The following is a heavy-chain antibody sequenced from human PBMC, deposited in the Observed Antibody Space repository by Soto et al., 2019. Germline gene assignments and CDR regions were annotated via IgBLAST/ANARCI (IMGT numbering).Heavy chain of an antibody. V-gene: IGHV1-18*01. Sequence: ASVKVSCKASGGTFSSYTISWVRQAPGQGLEWMGWISAYNGNTNYAQKLQGRVTMTTDTSTSTAYMELRSLRSDDTAVYYCAREDTAMATLDYWGQGTLVTVSS. D-gene: IGHD5-18*01. CDR3: AREDTAMATLDY. CDR1: GGTFSSYT. J-gene: IGHJ4*02. CDR2: ISAYNGNT.